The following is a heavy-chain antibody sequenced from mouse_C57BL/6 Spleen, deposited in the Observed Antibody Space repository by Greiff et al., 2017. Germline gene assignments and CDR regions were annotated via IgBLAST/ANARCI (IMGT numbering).Heavy chain of an antibody. CDR1: GYTFTSYD. J-gene: IGHJ4*01. CDR2: IYPRDGST. CDR3: AREGYYSSGYENYAMDY. D-gene: IGHD1-1*01. Sequence: QVQLQQSGPELVKPGASVKLSCKASGYTFTSYDINWVKQRPGQGLEWIGWIYPRDGSTKYNEKFKGKATLTVDTSSSTAYMELHSLTSEDSAVYFCAREGYYSSGYENYAMDYWGKGTSVTVSS. V-gene: IGHV1-85*01.